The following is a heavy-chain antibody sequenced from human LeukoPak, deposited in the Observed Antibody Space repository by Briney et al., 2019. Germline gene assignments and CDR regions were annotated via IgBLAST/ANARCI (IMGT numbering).Heavy chain of an antibody. V-gene: IGHV1-69*01. D-gene: IGHD4-23*01. Sequence: SVKVSCKAPGGTFSSYAISWVRQAPGQGLEWMGGIIPIFGTANYAQKFQGRVTITADESTSTAYMELSSLRSEDTAVYYCASTMKTTVVTFLFDYWGQGTLVTVSS. CDR2: IIPIFGTA. CDR1: GGTFSSYA. J-gene: IGHJ4*02. CDR3: ASTMKTTVVTFLFDY.